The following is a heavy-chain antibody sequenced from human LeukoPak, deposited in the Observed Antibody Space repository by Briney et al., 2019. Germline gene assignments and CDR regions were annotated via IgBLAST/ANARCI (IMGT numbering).Heavy chain of an antibody. D-gene: IGHD6-13*01. CDR2: IYTSGST. CDR1: GGSISSYY. CDR3: ARGPGIAAAGTRYYYYYMDV. V-gene: IGHV4-4*07. J-gene: IGHJ6*03. Sequence: SETLSLTCTVSGGSISSYYWSWIRQPAGKGLEWIGRIYTSGSTNYNPSLKSRVTMSVDTSKNQFSLKLSSVTAADTAVYYCARGPGIAAAGTRYYYYYMDVWGKGTTVTVSS.